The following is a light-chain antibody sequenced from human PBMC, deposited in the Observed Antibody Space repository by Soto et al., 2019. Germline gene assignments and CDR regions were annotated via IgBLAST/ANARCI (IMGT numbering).Light chain of an antibody. J-gene: IGLJ1*01. CDR1: SSDVGGYNY. Sequence: QSALTQPRSVSGSPGQSVTISCTGTSSDVGGYNYVSWYQQHPGKAPKLMIYDVSKRPSGVTDRFSGSKYGNTASLTISGLQAEDEADYYCCSYAGSYYVFVTGTKVTVL. CDR2: DVS. CDR3: CSYAGSYYV. V-gene: IGLV2-11*01.